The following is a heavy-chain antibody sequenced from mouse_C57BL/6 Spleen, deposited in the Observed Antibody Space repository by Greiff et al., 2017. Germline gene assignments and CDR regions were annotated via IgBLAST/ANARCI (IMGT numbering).Heavy chain of an antibody. CDR3: ARGSGKGYAMDY. Sequence: EVQLQESGPGMVKPSQSLSLTCTVTGYSITSGYDWHWIRHFPGNKLEWMGYISYSGSTNYNPSLKNRISITHDTSKNHFFLKLNSVTTEDTATYYCARGSGKGYAMDYWGQGTSVTVSS. CDR1: GYSITSGYD. J-gene: IGHJ4*01. CDR2: ISYSGST. V-gene: IGHV3-1*01.